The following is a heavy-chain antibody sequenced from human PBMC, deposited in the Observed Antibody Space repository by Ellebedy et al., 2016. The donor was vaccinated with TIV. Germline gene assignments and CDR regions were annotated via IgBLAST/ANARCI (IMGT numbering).Heavy chain of an antibody. CDR2: MNPNSSNT. V-gene: IGHV1-8*01. J-gene: IGHJ6*02. D-gene: IGHD5-18*01. CDR3: AATVDTVQGRKREYVDV. CDR1: GYPFTSYD. Sequence: ASVKVSXXASGYPFTSYDINWVRQATGQGLEWMGWMNPNSSNTGYAQKFQGRVTMTRNTSISTAYMELSSLRSEDTAVYYCAATVDTVQGRKREYVDVWGQGTTVTVSS.